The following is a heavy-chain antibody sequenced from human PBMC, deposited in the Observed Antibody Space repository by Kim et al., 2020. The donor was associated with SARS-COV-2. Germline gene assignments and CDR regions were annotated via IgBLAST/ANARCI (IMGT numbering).Heavy chain of an antibody. CDR2: IIPIFGTA. Sequence: SVKVSCKASGGTFSSYAISWVRQAPGQGLEWMGGIIPIFGTANYAQKFQGRVTITADESTSTAYMELSSLRSEDTAVYYCARDPPLSIAAAPSNYYYYGMDVWGQGTTVTVSS. D-gene: IGHD6-13*01. V-gene: IGHV1-69*13. CDR1: GGTFSSYA. J-gene: IGHJ6*02. CDR3: ARDPPLSIAAAPSNYYYYGMDV.